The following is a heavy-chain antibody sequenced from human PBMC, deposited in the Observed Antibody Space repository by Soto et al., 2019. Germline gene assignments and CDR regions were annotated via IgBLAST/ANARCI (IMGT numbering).Heavy chain of an antibody. CDR2: IWYDGSNK. D-gene: IGHD6-19*01. V-gene: IGHV3-33*01. J-gene: IGHJ6*02. Sequence: GGSLRLSCAASGFTFSSYGMHWVRQAPGKGLEWVAVIWYDGSNKYYADSVKGRFTISRDNSKSTLYLQMNSLRAEDTAVYYCARDRDSSGWYWEGVSMAVWGQGTTVTVSS. CDR1: GFTFSSYG. CDR3: ARDRDSSGWYWEGVSMAV.